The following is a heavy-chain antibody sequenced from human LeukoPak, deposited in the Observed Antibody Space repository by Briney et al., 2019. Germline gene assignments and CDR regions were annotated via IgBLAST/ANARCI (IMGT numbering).Heavy chain of an antibody. CDR2: IYHSGST. Sequence: SETLSLTCTVSGGSISSYYWSWIRQPPGKGLEWIGYIYHSGSTYYNPSLKSRVSISVDRSKNHFSLKLTSVTAADTAVYYCARTNELIDPGVGWFDPWGQGTLVTVSS. CDR3: ARTNELIDPGVGWFDP. V-gene: IGHV4-59*12. J-gene: IGHJ5*02. CDR1: GGSISSYY. D-gene: IGHD1-1*01.